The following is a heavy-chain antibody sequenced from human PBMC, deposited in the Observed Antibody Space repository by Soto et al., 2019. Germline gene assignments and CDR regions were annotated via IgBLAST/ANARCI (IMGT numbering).Heavy chain of an antibody. J-gene: IGHJ4*02. D-gene: IGHD3-22*01. CDR1: GGSISSYY. CDR2: IYYSGST. Sequence: QVQLQESGPGLVKPSETLSLTCTVSGGSISSYYWSWIRQPPGKGLEWIGYIYYSGSTNYNPSLKSRVTIPVDTSKNQFSLKLSSVTAADTAVYYCARLGYYDSSGYYVGYWGQGTLVTVSS. CDR3: ARLGYYDSSGYYVGY. V-gene: IGHV4-59*08.